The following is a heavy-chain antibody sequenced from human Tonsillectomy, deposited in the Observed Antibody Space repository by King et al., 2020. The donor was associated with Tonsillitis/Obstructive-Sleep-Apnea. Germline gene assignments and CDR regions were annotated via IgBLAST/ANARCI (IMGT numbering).Heavy chain of an antibody. D-gene: IGHD3-3*01. CDR1: GFSLSTSGVG. CDR3: AHSPRTIFGVVITFTLPHYFDY. V-gene: IGHV2-5*02. Sequence: TLKESGPTLVKPTQTLTLTCTFSGFSLSTSGVGVGWIRQPPGKALEWLALIYWDDDKRYSPSLKSRLTITKDTSKNQVVLTMTNMDPVDTATYYCAHSPRTIFGVVITFTLPHYFDYWGQGTLVTVSS. CDR2: IYWDDDK. J-gene: IGHJ4*02.